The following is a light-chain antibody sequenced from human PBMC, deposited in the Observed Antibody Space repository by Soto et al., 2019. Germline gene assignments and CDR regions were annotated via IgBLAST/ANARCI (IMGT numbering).Light chain of an antibody. CDR3: QQYNQWPIT. CDR1: QSVGTN. CDR2: GVS. Sequence: RVLTQSPATLSVAPGERATLSCRASQSVGTNIDWYRQKPGQPPRLLIYGVSARATGIPARFSGSGSGTEFTLTISSLQSEDFAVYYCQQYNQWPITFGRGTRLE. J-gene: IGKJ5*01. V-gene: IGKV3-15*01.